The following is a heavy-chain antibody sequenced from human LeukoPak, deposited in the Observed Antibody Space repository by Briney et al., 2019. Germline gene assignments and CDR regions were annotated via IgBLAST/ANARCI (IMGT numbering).Heavy chain of an antibody. CDR1: GGSISSYY. V-gene: IGHV4-59*01. D-gene: IGHD5-12*01. J-gene: IGHJ4*02. CDR3: ARESGYDRDFDY. Sequence: SETLSLTCTVSGGSISSYYWRWIRQPPGKGLEWIGYIYYSGSTNYNPSLKSRVTISVDTSKNQFSLKLSYVTAADTAVYYCARESGYDRDFDYWGQGTLVTVSS. CDR2: IYYSGST.